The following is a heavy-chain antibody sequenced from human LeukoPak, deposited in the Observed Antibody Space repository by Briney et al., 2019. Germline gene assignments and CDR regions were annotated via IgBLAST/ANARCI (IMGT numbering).Heavy chain of an antibody. CDR3: AREGIVGASPFDY. CDR2: IYSGGST. Sequence: GGSLRLSCAASGFTFSSYAMSWVRQAPGKGLEWVSIIYSGGSTYYADSVKGRFTISRDNSKNTLYLQMNNLKAEDTAVYYCAREGIVGASPFDYWGQGTLVTVSS. V-gene: IGHV3-53*01. J-gene: IGHJ4*02. D-gene: IGHD1-26*01. CDR1: GFTFSSYA.